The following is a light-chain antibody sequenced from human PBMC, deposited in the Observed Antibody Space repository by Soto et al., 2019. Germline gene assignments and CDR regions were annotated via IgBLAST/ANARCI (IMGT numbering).Light chain of an antibody. CDR2: GVS. V-gene: IGLV2-14*03. Sequence: QSALTQPASVSGSPGQSITISCTGTSSDVGDYNYVSWYQQHPGKAPRLMIYGVSNRPSGISNRFSGSKSGITASLTISGLQADDEADYYCFSYTSSTTLVFGGGTKVTVL. CDR3: FSYTSSTTLV. J-gene: IGLJ2*01. CDR1: SSDVGDYNY.